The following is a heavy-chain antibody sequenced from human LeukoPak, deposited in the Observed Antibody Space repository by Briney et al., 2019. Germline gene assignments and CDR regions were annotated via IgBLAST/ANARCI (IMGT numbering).Heavy chain of an antibody. CDR1: AGSISSGSYY. Sequence: PSETLSLTCTVSAGSISSGSYYWSWIRQPAGKGLEWIGRIYTSGSTNYNPSLKSRVTISVDTSKNQFSLKLSSVTAADTAVYYCARERGSYPWYFDYWGQGTLVTVSS. D-gene: IGHD1-26*01. CDR2: IYTSGST. CDR3: ARERGSYPWYFDY. V-gene: IGHV4-61*02. J-gene: IGHJ4*02.